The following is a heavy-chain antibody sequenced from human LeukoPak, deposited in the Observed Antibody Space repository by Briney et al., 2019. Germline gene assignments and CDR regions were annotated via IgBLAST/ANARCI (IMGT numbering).Heavy chain of an antibody. CDR3: AREVHNGYGGNSNFDY. Sequence: PGGSLRLSCAASGFPLSSYAMSWVRQTPGKGLEWVSATSSSDAGTYYADSVRGRFTISRDNAKNSLYLQMNSLRAEGTAVYYCAREVHNGYGGNSNFDYWGQGTLVTVSS. D-gene: IGHD4-23*01. V-gene: IGHV3-23*01. J-gene: IGHJ4*02. CDR1: GFPLSSYA. CDR2: TSSSDAGT.